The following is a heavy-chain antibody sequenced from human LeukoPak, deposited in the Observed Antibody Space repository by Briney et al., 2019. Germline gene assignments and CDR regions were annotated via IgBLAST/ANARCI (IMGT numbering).Heavy chain of an antibody. Sequence: SETLSLTCAVSGGSFSGYYWSWIRQPPGKGLEWIGEINHSGGTNYNPSLKSRVTISVDTSKNQISLKLSSVTAADTAVYYCARGTFAGYSSGGWFDPWGQGTLVTVSS. CDR2: INHSGGT. CDR1: GGSFSGYY. J-gene: IGHJ5*02. V-gene: IGHV4-34*01. D-gene: IGHD6-19*01. CDR3: ARGTFAGYSSGGWFDP.